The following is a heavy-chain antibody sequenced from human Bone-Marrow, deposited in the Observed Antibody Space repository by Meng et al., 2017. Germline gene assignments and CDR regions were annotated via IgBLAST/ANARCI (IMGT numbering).Heavy chain of an antibody. V-gene: IGHV1-2*06. J-gene: IGHJ4*02. Sequence: ASVKVSCKSSGYTFTAYHIRWVRQAPGQGLEWIGRIDPYRNSTSYSQKLHDRVTMTTDTSTGTAYMELSSLGSGDSAVYYCARARGSLFSTAYPFDSWGQGTMVTVSS. CDR2: IDPYRNST. D-gene: IGHD3/OR15-3a*01. CDR1: GYTFTAYH. CDR3: ARARGSLFSTAYPFDS.